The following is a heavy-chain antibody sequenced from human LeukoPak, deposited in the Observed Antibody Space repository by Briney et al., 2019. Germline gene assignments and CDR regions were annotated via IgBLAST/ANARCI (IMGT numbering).Heavy chain of an antibody. CDR1: VFTFSSYG. Sequence: GGSLRLSCAASVFTFSSYGMHWVHQAPGKGLEWVSYISSSSTHTDYADSVKGRFTISRDNAKNSLFLQMNSLRSDDTAMYYCARETYGRFDYWGQGTLVTVSS. CDR3: ARETYGRFDY. J-gene: IGHJ4*02. D-gene: IGHD4-17*01. CDR2: ISSSSTHT. V-gene: IGHV3-21*05.